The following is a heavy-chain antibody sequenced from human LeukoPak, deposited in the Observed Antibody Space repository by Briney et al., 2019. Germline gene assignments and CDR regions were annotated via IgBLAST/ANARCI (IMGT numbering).Heavy chain of an antibody. CDR1: GGSVSSGSYY. D-gene: IGHD4-17*01. CDR3: ARLNYGSLFDY. Sequence: SETLSLTCTVSGGSVSSGSYYWSWIRQPPGKGLEWIGEIYHSGNTNYNPSLKSRVTISVDKSKNQFSLKLSSVTAADTAVYYCARLNYGSLFDYWGQGTLVTASS. CDR2: IYHSGNT. V-gene: IGHV4-61*01. J-gene: IGHJ4*02.